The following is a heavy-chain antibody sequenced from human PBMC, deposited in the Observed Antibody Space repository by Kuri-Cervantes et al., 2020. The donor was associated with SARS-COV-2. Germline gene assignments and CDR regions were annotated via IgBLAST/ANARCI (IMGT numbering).Heavy chain of an antibody. CDR3: ARVGRSIFGVVMGYFDY. J-gene: IGHJ4*02. V-gene: IGHV3-53*01. CDR1: GFSVMDSH. CDR2: FYSGGDI. Sequence: GESLKISCAASGFSVMDSHKNWSRQAPGKGLEYISIFYSGGDIHYADSVKGRFTISRDNSENTLHLLMNSLRAEDTAVYYCARVGRSIFGVVMGYFDYWGQGTLVTVSS. D-gene: IGHD3-3*01.